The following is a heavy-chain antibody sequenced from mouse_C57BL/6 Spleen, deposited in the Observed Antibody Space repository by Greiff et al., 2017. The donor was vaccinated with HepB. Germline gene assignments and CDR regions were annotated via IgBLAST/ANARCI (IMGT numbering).Heavy chain of an antibody. CDR3: TRALYYYEGYFDV. D-gene: IGHD1-1*01. Sequence: EVQLVESGEGLVKPGGSLKLSCAASGFTFSSYAMSWVRQTPEKRLEWVAYISSGGDYIYYADTVKGRFTISRDNARNTLYLQMSSLKSEDTAMYYCTRALYYYEGYFDVWGTGTTVTVSS. CDR1: GFTFSSYA. V-gene: IGHV5-9-1*02. CDR2: ISSGGDYI. J-gene: IGHJ1*03.